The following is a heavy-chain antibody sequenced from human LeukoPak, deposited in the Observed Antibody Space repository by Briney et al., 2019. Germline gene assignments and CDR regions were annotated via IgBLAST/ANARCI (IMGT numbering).Heavy chain of an antibody. V-gene: IGHV3-66*01. Sequence: GALRLSCAASGLTVSSNYMSWVRQAPGKGLEWVSIIYSGGSTYYADSVKGRFTISRDNSKNTLYLQMNSLRVEVTALYYCARDQGVGATTGLDFDIWGQGTRVTVS. CDR2: IYSGGST. D-gene: IGHD1-26*01. CDR3: ARDQGVGATTGLDFDI. J-gene: IGHJ3*02. CDR1: GLTVSSNY.